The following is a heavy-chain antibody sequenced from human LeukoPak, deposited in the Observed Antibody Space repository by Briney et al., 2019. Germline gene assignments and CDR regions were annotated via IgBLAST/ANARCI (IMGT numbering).Heavy chain of an antibody. Sequence: SETLSLTCAVYGGSFSGYYWSWIRQPPGKGLEWIGEINHSGSTNYNPSLKSRVTISVDTSKNQFSLKLSSVTAADTAVYYCARSSGAVAGTYYFDYWGQGTLVTASS. CDR2: INHSGST. J-gene: IGHJ4*02. CDR3: ARSSGAVAGTYYFDY. CDR1: GGSFSGYY. V-gene: IGHV4-34*01. D-gene: IGHD6-19*01.